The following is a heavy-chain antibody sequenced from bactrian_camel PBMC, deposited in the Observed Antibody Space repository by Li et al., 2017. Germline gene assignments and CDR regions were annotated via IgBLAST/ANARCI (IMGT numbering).Heavy chain of an antibody. D-gene: IGHD8*01. CDR2: IDSDGRT. CDR1: GDTVSSRY. CDR3: ASVGGNWELNY. Sequence: GGSVQAGGSLRLSCSVSGDTVSSRYMAWFRQAPGKEREGLAAIDSDGRTAVADSVKGRFTISRDNAKNTLYLQLNSLKTEDTAMYYCASVGGNWELNYWGQGTQVTVS. V-gene: IGHV3S57*01. J-gene: IGHJ4*01.